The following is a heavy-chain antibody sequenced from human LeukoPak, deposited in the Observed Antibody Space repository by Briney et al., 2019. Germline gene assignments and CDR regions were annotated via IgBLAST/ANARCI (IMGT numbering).Heavy chain of an antibody. Sequence: PSETLSLTCAVYGGSFSGYYWSWIRQPPGKGLEWIGEINHSGSTNYNPSLKSRVTISVDTSKNQFSLKLSSVTAADTAVYYCARVYGARAYFDYWGQGTLVTVSS. J-gene: IGHJ4*02. V-gene: IGHV4-34*01. CDR3: ARVYGARAYFDY. D-gene: IGHD3-10*01. CDR1: GGSFSGYY. CDR2: INHSGST.